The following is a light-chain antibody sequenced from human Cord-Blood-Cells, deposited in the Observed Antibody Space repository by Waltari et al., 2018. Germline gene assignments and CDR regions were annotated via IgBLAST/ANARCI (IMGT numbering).Light chain of an antibody. CDR1: QRVLYRSNNKNY. V-gene: IGKV4-1*01. J-gene: IGKJ2*01. CDR2: WAS. CDR3: QQYYSTPHT. Sequence: DIVMTQSPDSLAVSLGESATIHCKSSQRVLYRSNNKNYLAWYQQKPGQPPKLLIYWASTRESGVPDRFSGSGSGTDFTLTISSLQAEDVAVYYCQQYYSTPHTFGQGTKLEIK.